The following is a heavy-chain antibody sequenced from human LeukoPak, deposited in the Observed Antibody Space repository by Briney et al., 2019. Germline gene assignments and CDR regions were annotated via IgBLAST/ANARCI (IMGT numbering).Heavy chain of an antibody. Sequence: GGSLRISCTTSGFIFSTYEFNWVRQAPGKGLEWVAYISSSGSAIYYADSVRGRFSVSRDDAKNSLYLQMNSLRAEDTAVYYCARETLGCGGDCYDYWGQGTLVTVSS. D-gene: IGHD2-21*02. CDR3: ARETLGCGGDCYDY. CDR2: ISSSGSAI. J-gene: IGHJ4*02. V-gene: IGHV3-48*03. CDR1: GFIFSTYE.